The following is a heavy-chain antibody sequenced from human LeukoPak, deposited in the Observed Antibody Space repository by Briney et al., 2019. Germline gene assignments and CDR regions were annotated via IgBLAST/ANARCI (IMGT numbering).Heavy chain of an antibody. D-gene: IGHD2-21*02. CDR3: AKDTQSRSFVVVTTSFDY. V-gene: IGHV3-23*01. CDR2: ISGSGGST. J-gene: IGHJ4*02. Sequence: QPGGSLRLSCVASGFTFSSYAMSWVRQAPGKGLEWVSAISGSGGSTYYADSVKGRFTISRDNSKNTLYLQMNSLRAEDTAVYYCAKDTQSRSFVVVTTSFDYWGQGTLVTVSS. CDR1: GFTFSSYA.